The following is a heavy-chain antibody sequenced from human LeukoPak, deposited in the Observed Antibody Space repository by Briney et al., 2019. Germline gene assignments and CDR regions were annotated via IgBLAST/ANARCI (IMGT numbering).Heavy chain of an antibody. J-gene: IGHJ3*02. CDR3: ARGSTIFRDAFDI. V-gene: IGHV4-30-2*01. CDR2: IYHSGST. D-gene: IGHD3-3*01. CDR1: GGSISSGGYY. Sequence: SETLSLTCTVSGGSISSGGYYWSWIRQPPGKGLEWIGYIYHSGSTYYNPSLKSRVTISVDRSKNQFSLKLSSVTAADTAVYYCARGSTIFRDAFDIWGQGTMVTVSS.